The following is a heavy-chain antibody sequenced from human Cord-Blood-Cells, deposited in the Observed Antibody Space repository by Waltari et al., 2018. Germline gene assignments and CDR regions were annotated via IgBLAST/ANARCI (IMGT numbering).Heavy chain of an antibody. CDR2: ISSSSSTI. CDR3: ASLGEQQLEAFDI. J-gene: IGHJ3*02. V-gene: IGHV3-48*02. Sequence: VQLVESRGGLVQPRASLRLSCGASGFIFHIYSMTCARPAPGKGLEWVSYISSSSSTIYYADSVKGRFTISRDNAKNSLYLQMNSLRDEDTAVYYCASLGEQQLEAFDIWGQGTMVTVAS. CDR1: GFIFHIYS. D-gene: IGHD6-13*01.